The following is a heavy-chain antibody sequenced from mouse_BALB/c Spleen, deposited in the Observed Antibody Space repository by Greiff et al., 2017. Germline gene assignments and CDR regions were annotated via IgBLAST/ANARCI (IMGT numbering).Heavy chain of an antibody. CDR3: ARTTGTGAMDY. J-gene: IGHJ4*01. V-gene: IGHV3-5*02. Sequence: EVKLVESGPGLVKPSQTVSLTCTVTGISITTGNYRWSWIRQFPGNKLEWIGYIYYSGTITYNPSLTSRTTITRDTSKNQLFLEMNSLTAEDTATYYCARTTGTGAMDYWGQGTSVTVSS. D-gene: IGHD4-1*02. CDR1: GISITTGNYR. CDR2: IYYSGTI.